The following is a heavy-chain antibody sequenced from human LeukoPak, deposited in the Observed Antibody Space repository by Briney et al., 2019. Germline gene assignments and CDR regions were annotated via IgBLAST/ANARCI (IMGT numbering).Heavy chain of an antibody. CDR1: GYSFTSYW. J-gene: IGHJ5*02. Sequence: KPGESLKISCKGSGYSFTSYWIGWVRQAPGQGLEWMGWINPNSGGTNYAQKFQGRVTMTRDTSISTAYMELSRLRSDDTAVYYCARDLVCSSTSCYSAWGQGTLVTVSS. CDR2: INPNSGGT. V-gene: IGHV1-2*02. CDR3: ARDLVCSSTSCYSA. D-gene: IGHD2-2*02.